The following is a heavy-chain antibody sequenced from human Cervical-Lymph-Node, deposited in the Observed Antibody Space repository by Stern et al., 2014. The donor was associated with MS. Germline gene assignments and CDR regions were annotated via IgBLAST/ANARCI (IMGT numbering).Heavy chain of an antibody. CDR2: IRYDGSNP. V-gene: IGHV3-33*01. J-gene: IGHJ4*02. CDR3: ASAYSSSHYYFDY. CDR1: GFSFSRYA. D-gene: IGHD6-13*01. Sequence: VQLVESGGGVVQPGRSLRLSCAASGFSFSRYAMHWVRQAPGKGLEWVALIRYDGSNPYYADSVTGRFTISRDNFKNTLYLQMNSLRAEDTAVYYCASAYSSSHYYFDYWGQGTLVTVSS.